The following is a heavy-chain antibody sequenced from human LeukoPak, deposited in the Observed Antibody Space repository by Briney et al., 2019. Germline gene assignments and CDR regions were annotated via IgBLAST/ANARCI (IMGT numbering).Heavy chain of an antibody. J-gene: IGHJ4*02. V-gene: IGHV3-74*03. Sequence: PGGSLRLSCAASGFTFSNYWMFWVRQAPGKGLVWVSRISRDGSGTTYADSVKGRFTISRDNAKNTLSLQMNSLRAEDTPVYYCARETTNYYNIDYWGQGTLVTVSS. CDR3: ARETTNYYNIDY. D-gene: IGHD3-22*01. CDR2: ISRDGSGT. CDR1: GFTFSNYW.